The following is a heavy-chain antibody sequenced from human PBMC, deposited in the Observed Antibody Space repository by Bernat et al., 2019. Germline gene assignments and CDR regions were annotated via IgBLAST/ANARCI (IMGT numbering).Heavy chain of an antibody. CDR1: GFTFNTYW. D-gene: IGHD2-15*01. CDR3: ARGRYCSGGSCVLDKFDH. J-gene: IGHJ4*02. V-gene: IGHV3-7*03. CDR2: IEQDASEK. Sequence: EVQLVESGGGLVQPGGSLRLSCEASGFTFNTYWMRWVRQAPGKGVEWVANIEQDASEKYYVDSEQGRFTISRDNAKKSLYLQMDSLRAEDTAVYYCARGRYCSGGSCVLDKFDHWGQGTLVTVSS.